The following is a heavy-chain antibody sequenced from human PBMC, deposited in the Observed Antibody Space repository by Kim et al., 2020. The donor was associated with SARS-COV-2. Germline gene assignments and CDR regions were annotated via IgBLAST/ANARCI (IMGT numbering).Heavy chain of an antibody. CDR3: AAPLDIAAAGYFDL. CDR2: IVVGSGNT. J-gene: IGHJ2*01. D-gene: IGHD6-13*01. CDR1: GFTFTSSA. V-gene: IGHV1-58*01. Sequence: SVKVSCKASGFTFTSSAVQWVRQARGQRLEWIGWIVVGSGNTNYAQKFQERVTITRDMSTSTAYMELSSLRSEDTAVYYCAAPLDIAAAGYFDLWGRGTLVTVSS.